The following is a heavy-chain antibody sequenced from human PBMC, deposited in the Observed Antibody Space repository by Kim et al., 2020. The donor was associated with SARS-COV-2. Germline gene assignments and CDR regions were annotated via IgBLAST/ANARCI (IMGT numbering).Heavy chain of an antibody. D-gene: IGHD1-26*01. CDR1: GYSFSSYW. CDR2: IYPGDSDT. CDR3: ARAPSGTLTPYHFDY. V-gene: IGHV5-51*01. Sequence: GESLKISCKASGYSFSSYWIGWVRQMPGKGLEWMGVIYPGDSDTKYSPSFEGQVTISADWSITTAFLQWSSLKASDTAMYFCARAPSGTLTPYHFDYGGQGTLITVAP. J-gene: IGHJ4*02.